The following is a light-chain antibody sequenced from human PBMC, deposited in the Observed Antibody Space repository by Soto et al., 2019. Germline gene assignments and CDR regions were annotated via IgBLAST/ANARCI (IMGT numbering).Light chain of an antibody. CDR2: DAS. CDR1: QSVSSY. J-gene: IGKJ1*01. CDR3: QDYGSSAWT. V-gene: IGKV3-11*01. Sequence: EIVLTQSPATLSFTPGERATLSCRASQSVSSYLAWYQQKPGQAPRLLIYDASNRATGIPARFSGSGSGTGFTLTISRLEPEDFAVYYCQDYGSSAWTFGQGTRWIS.